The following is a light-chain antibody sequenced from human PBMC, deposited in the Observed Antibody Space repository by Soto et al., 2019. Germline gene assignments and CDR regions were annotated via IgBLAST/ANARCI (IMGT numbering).Light chain of an antibody. Sequence: EIVLTQSPATLSLSPGERATLSCRASQSVSILLAWYQQKPGQAPRLLIYAASTRAAAVPDRFTGSGSGTDFALTISRLEPEDFGVYYCQQYGDSPLTSGPGTKVDIK. CDR1: QSVSIL. V-gene: IGKV3-20*01. J-gene: IGKJ3*01. CDR2: AAS. CDR3: QQYGDSPLT.